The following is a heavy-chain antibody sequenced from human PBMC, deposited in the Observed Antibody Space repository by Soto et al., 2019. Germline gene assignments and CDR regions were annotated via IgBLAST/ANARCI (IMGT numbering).Heavy chain of an antibody. CDR3: ARSGGSWANNWFDP. CDR1: GGSFSGYY. Sequence: SETLSLTCAVYGGSFSGYYWSWIRQPPGKGLEWIGEINHSGSTNYNPSLKSRVTISVDTSKNQFSLKMSSVTAADTAVYYCARSGGSWANNWFDPWGQGTLVTVSS. D-gene: IGHD2-15*01. J-gene: IGHJ5*02. V-gene: IGHV4-34*01. CDR2: INHSGST.